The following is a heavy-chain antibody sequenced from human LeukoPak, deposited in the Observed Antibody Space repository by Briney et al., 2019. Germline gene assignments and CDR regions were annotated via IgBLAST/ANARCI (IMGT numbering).Heavy chain of an antibody. J-gene: IGHJ6*03. CDR1: GFTFDDYG. Sequence: GGSLRLSCAASGFTFDDYGMSWVRQAPGKGLEWVSGLNWNGGSTGYADCVKGRFTISRDNAKNSLYLQMNSLRAEDTALYYCARGGYCSSTSCYRYYYYYMDVWGKGTTVTVSS. CDR3: ARGGYCSSTSCYRYYYYYMDV. CDR2: LNWNGGST. D-gene: IGHD2-2*03. V-gene: IGHV3-20*04.